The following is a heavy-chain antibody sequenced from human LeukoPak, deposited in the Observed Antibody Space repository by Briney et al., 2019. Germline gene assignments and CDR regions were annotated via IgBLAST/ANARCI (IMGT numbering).Heavy chain of an antibody. CDR1: GFTFRSYE. CDR3: ARETSPFDC. Sequence: AGGSLRLSCGASGFTFRSYEMNWVRQAPGKGLEWVSYISTSGGPIYYADSVKGRFTISRDNANNSLYLQMNSLRAEDTAVYYCARETSPFDCWGQGTLVTVSS. CDR2: ISTSGGPI. V-gene: IGHV3-48*03. J-gene: IGHJ4*02.